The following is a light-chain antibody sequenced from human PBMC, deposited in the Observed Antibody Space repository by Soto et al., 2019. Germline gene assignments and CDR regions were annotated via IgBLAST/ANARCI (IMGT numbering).Light chain of an antibody. CDR1: QSIATY. CDR2: AAS. J-gene: IGKJ4*01. CDR3: QQSYITPLT. Sequence: DIQMTQSPSSLSASVGDRVTIPCRASQSIATYLNWYQQRPGKAPQLLIYAASSLQSGVPSRFRGSGSGTDFTLTISSLQPEDCATYYCQQSYITPLTFGGGTKVEIK. V-gene: IGKV1-39*01.